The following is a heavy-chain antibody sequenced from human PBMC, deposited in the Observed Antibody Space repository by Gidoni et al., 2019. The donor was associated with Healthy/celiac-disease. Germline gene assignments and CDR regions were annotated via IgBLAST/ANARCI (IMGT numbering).Heavy chain of an antibody. CDR1: GGSISSGSYS. J-gene: IGHJ5*02. CDR2: IYTSGST. V-gene: IGHV4-61*02. CDR3: ARGEGYCSSTSCYMRNWFDP. D-gene: IGHD2-2*02. Sequence: QVQLQESGPGLVKPSRTLSLTCTVSGGSISSGSYSWIWIRQPAGKGLEWIGRIYTSGSTNYNPSLKSRVTISVDTSKNQFSLKLSSVTAADTAVYYCARGEGYCSSTSCYMRNWFDPWGQGTLVTVSS.